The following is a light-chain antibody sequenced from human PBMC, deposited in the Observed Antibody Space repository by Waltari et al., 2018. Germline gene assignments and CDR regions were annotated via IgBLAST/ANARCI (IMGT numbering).Light chain of an antibody. CDR1: QSVGSN. CDR3: QQYNNWPPWT. J-gene: IGKJ1*01. CDR2: GAS. V-gene: IGKV3-15*01. Sequence: EIVMTQSPATLSVSPGERATLSCRASQSVGSNLAWYQQKPGQAPRLLIYGASTRATGIPARFSGSGSGTEFTLTISSLQSEDFAVYYCQQYNNWPPWTFGQGIKVEIK.